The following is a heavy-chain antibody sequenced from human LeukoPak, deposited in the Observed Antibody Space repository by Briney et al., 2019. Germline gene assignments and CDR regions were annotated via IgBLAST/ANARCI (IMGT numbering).Heavy chain of an antibody. D-gene: IGHD6-19*01. Sequence: GASVKVSCKASGYTFTDYYIHWLRQAPGHGPEWMGLIYPNNGATFYAQKFQGRVMMTTDASIHTTYMELTSLRSDDTAVYYCARDPYPKYSTGWYSNYWGQGTLVTVSS. V-gene: IGHV1-2*02. CDR2: IYPNNGAT. J-gene: IGHJ4*02. CDR1: GYTFTDYY. CDR3: ARDPYPKYSTGWYSNY.